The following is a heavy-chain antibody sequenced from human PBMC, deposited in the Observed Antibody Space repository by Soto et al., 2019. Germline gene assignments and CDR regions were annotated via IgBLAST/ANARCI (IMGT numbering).Heavy chain of an antibody. J-gene: IGHJ4*02. Sequence: GGSLRLSCAASGFAFSDYYMNWIRQAPGKGLEWLSYISSSGSSIYYADSVKGRFTISKDYAQNSLYLQMNNLRAEDTAVYYCASSVLAGTFDYWGQGTLVTVSS. CDR3: ASSVLAGTFDY. CDR1: GFAFSDYY. CDR2: ISSSGSSI. D-gene: IGHD6-19*01. V-gene: IGHV3-11*01.